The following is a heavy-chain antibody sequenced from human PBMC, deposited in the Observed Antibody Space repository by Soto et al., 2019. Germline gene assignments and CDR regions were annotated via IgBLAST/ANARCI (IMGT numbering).Heavy chain of an antibody. V-gene: IGHV1-69*18. CDR1: GDXXXGYX. J-gene: IGHJ4*02. D-gene: IGHD3-10*01. CDR2: IIPVFGTT. Sequence: QVQLVQSGXEXKXPGSSXKXXXKASGDXXXGYXXXXVRQAPGEGLEWMGRIIPVFGTTNDAQRCEGRVTFTADESTNTAYMELRGLLSEDTAVYYCARDGGFGELKYWGPGTLVTVSS. CDR3: ARDGGFGELKY.